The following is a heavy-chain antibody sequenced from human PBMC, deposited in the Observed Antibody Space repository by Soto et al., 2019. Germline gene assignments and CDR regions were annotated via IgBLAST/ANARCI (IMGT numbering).Heavy chain of an antibody. CDR1: GFTFSDHY. CDR3: ASGGDYYYYGLAV. V-gene: IGHV3-72*01. CDR2: TRNKANSYTT. Sequence: GGSLRLSCAASGFTFSDHYMDWVRQAPGKGLEWVGRTRNKANSYTTEYAASVKGRFTISRDDSKNSLYLQMNSLKTEDTAVYYCASGGDYYYYGLAVWGQGTTVTVSS. D-gene: IGHD3-10*01. J-gene: IGHJ6*02.